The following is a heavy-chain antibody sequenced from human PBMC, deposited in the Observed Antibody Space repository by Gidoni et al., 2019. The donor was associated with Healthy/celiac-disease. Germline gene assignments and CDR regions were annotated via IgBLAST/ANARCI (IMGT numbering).Heavy chain of an antibody. CDR2: INHSGST. D-gene: IGHD3-10*01. CDR3: ARWYYGSGSYGRMD. Sequence: QVQLQQWGAGLLKPSETLALTCAVYGGSFSGYYWSWIRQPPGKGLEWIGEINHSGSTNYNPSLKSRVTISVDTSKNQFSLKLSSVTAADTAVYYCARWYYGSGSYGRMDWGQGTLVTVSS. CDR1: GGSFSGYY. J-gene: IGHJ4*02. V-gene: IGHV4-34*01.